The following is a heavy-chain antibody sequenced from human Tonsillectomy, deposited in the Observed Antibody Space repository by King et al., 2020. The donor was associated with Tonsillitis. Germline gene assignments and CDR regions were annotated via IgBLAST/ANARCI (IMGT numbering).Heavy chain of an antibody. V-gene: IGHV3-30*04. CDR2: ISFDGSNK. CDR3: ARGIATAEPLEM. Sequence: VQLVESGGGVVQPGRSLRLSCAASGFTLSSYAMHWVRQAPGKGLEWVAVISFDGSNKHSADSVKGRFTISRDNSENTLYLRMNSLRAEDTAVYFCARGIATAEPLEMWGQGTAVTVSS. J-gene: IGHJ3*02. D-gene: IGHD6-13*01. CDR1: GFTLSSYA.